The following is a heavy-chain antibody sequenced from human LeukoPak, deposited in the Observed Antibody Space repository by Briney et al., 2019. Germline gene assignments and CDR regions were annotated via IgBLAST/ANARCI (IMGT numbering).Heavy chain of an antibody. CDR1: GYTFTSYA. CDR2: INPTTGNP. V-gene: IGHV7-4-1*02. J-gene: IGHJ4*02. CDR3: ARISATYYYDSRTYPELGY. Sequence: ASVKVSCKASGYTFTSYAMNWVRQAPGQGLEWMGCINPTTGNPTYAQGFTGRFVFSLDTSVSTTYLQISSLKSEDTAVYYCARISATYYYDSRTYPELGYWGQGTLVTVSS. D-gene: IGHD3-22*01.